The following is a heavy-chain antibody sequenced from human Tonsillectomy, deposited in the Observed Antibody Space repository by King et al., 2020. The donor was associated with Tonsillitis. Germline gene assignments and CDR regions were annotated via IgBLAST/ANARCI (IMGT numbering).Heavy chain of an antibody. V-gene: IGHV3-74*01. CDR2: IVSDGTT. Sequence: DVQLVESGGGSVQPGGSLRLSCAASGFTFSSYWMHWVRQVPGKGLVWVSRIVSDGTTSYADSVKGRFTISRDNAKNTLYLQMTSLRAEDTAVYYCVRGGSSFDPWGQGTLVTVSS. D-gene: IGHD3-10*01. CDR1: GFTFSSYW. CDR3: VRGGSSFDP. J-gene: IGHJ5*02.